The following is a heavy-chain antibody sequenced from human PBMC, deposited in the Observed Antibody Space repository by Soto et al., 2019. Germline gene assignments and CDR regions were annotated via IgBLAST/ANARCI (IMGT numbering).Heavy chain of an antibody. CDR3: MRRSAGSPSPYYGLDV. Sequence: GESLKISCKGSGYSFTSYWIGWVRQMPGKGLEWMGIIYPGDSDTRYSPSFQGQVIISADKSNTTAYLQWSSLKASDTAIYFCMRRSAGSPSPYYGLDVWGQGTTVTVSS. J-gene: IGHJ6*02. CDR1: GYSFTSYW. CDR2: IYPGDSDT. V-gene: IGHV5-51*01. D-gene: IGHD6-6*01.